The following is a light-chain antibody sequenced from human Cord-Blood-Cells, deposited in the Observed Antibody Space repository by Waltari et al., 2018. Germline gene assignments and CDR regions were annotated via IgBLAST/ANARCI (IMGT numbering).Light chain of an antibody. CDR2: EGS. CDR3: CSYAGSSTLV. J-gene: IGLJ2*01. V-gene: IGLV2-23*01. CDR1: SSDVGGYNL. Sequence: QSALTQPASVSGSPGQSITISCTGTSSDVGGYNLVSWSQQHPGKAPKLMIYEGSKRPSGVSNRFSGSKSGNTASLTISGLQAEDEADYYCCSYAGSSTLVFGGGTKLTVL.